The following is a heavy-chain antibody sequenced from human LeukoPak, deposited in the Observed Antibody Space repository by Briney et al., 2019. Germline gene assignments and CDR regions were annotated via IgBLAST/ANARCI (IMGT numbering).Heavy chain of an antibody. CDR3: ASSLPPVVVPAAIRMELQDDAFDI. Sequence: SVKVSCKASGYTFTSYGISWVRQAPGQGLEWMGGIIPIFGTANYAQKFQGRVTITTDESTSTAYMELSSLRSEDTAVYYCASSLPPVVVPAAIRMELQDDAFDIWGQGTMVTVSS. D-gene: IGHD2-2*01. CDR2: IIPIFGTA. J-gene: IGHJ3*02. V-gene: IGHV1-69*05. CDR1: GYTFTSYG.